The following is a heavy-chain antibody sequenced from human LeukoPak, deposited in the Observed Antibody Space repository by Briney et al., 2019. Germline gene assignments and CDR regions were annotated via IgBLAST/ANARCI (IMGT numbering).Heavy chain of an antibody. CDR1: KFTFSTYS. J-gene: IGHJ4*02. CDR2: ISRSGSNI. V-gene: IGHV3-21*01. D-gene: IGHD6-13*01. Sequence: TGGSLRLSCAASKFTFSTYSMNWVRQAPGKGLEWVSSISRSGSNIQYADSVKGRFTISRDNAKNSLYLQMNSLRAEDTAVYYSARPLQGSLWQQWDFDYWGQGTLVTVSS. CDR3: ARPLQGSLWQQWDFDY.